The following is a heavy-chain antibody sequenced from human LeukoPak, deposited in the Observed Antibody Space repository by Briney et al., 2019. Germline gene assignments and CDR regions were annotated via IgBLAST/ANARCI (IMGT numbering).Heavy chain of an antibody. CDR3: AKTRPLDSSSWSHGDY. J-gene: IGHJ4*02. CDR2: ISGSGDST. V-gene: IGHV3-23*01. D-gene: IGHD6-13*01. CDR1: GFTFSSYA. Sequence: GGSLRLSCAASGFTFSSYAMSWARQAPGKGLGWVSAISGSGDSTYYGDSVKGRFTISRDNSKNTLYLQMNSLRAEDTAVYYCAKTRPLDSSSWSHGDYWGQGTLVTVSS.